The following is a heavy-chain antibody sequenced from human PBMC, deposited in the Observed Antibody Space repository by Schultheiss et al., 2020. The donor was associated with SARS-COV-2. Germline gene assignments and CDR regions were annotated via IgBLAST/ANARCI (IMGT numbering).Heavy chain of an antibody. V-gene: IGHV1-18*01. D-gene: IGHD6-6*01. Sequence: ASVKVSCKASGYTFTSYGITWVRQAPGQGLEWMGWISGYNGNTNYAQKLQGRATMTTDTSTSTAYMELRSLRSDDTAVYYCARDAEGSSSYYYYYMDVWGKGTTVTVSS. CDR3: ARDAEGSSSYYYYYMDV. J-gene: IGHJ6*03. CDR1: GYTFTSYG. CDR2: ISGYNGNT.